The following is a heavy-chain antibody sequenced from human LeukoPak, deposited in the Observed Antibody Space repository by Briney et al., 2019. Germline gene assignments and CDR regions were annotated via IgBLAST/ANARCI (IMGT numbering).Heavy chain of an antibody. CDR1: GYTFTGYY. D-gene: IGHD3-10*01. J-gene: IGHJ4*02. CDR2: INPNSGGT. V-gene: IGHV1-2*02. CDR3: AREAVYYGSGSYLDEFDY. Sequence: ASVTVSCKASGYTFTGYYMHWVRQAPGQGLEWMGWINPNSGGTNYAQKFQGRVTMTRDTSISTAYMELSRLRSDDTAVYYCAREAVYYGSGSYLDEFDYWGQGTLVTVSS.